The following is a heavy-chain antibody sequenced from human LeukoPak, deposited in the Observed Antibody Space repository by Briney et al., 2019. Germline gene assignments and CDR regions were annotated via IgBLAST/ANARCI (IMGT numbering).Heavy chain of an antibody. J-gene: IGHJ5*02. V-gene: IGHV3-21*01. D-gene: IGHD6-19*01. CDR2: ISSSSTYI. Sequence: GGSLRLSCAASGFTLSPYGMNWVRQAPGKGLEWGSAISSSSTYIYYADSVKGRFNISRDNSKSTLFLQMNSLRVEDTAGYYCARGGIAVAGDDLWGQGTLVTVSA. CDR1: GFTLSPYG. CDR3: ARGGIAVAGDDL.